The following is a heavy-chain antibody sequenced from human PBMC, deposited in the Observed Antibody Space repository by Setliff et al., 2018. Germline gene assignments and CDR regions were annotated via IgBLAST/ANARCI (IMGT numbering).Heavy chain of an antibody. J-gene: IGHJ4*02. CDR2: IFYSGRT. V-gene: IGHV4-39*01. D-gene: IGHD3-16*01. Sequence: SETLSLTCTVSGASITNINYYWGLIRQPPGKGLEWIGSIFYSGRTFYNPSLKGRVTISVDTSKNQFSLTLSSVTAADTAVYYCARLPNYVWGSPADYWGQGTLVTVSS. CDR3: ARLPNYVWGSPADY. CDR1: GASITNINYY.